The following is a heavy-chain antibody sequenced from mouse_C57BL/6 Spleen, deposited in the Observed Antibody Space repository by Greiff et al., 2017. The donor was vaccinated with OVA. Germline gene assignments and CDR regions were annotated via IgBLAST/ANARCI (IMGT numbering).Heavy chain of an antibody. CDR2: IDPTDSDT. Sequence: VQLQQPGAELVKPGASVKLSCKASGYTFTSYWMQWVKQRPGQGLEWIGEIDPTDSDTNYNQKFKGKATLTVATSSSTAYMELSSLTSEDSPVFCGPSDYSGSEDFFDYWGQGTPLTVSA. CDR3: PSDYSGSEDFFDY. D-gene: IGHD1-1*01. CDR1: GYTFTSYW. V-gene: IGHV1-50*01. J-gene: IGHJ2*01.